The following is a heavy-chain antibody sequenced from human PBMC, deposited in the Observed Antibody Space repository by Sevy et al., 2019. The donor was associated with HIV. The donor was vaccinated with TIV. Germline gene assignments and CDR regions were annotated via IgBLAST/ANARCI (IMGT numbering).Heavy chain of an antibody. D-gene: IGHD3-22*01. Sequence: GGSLRLSCAASGFTVSSNYMSWVRQAPGKGLEWVSVIYSGGSTYYADSVKGRFTISRDNSKNTLYLQMNSLRAEDTAVYYCARGHYYDSSGYQTNAFDIWGQGTMVTVS. CDR3: ARGHYYDSSGYQTNAFDI. J-gene: IGHJ3*02. V-gene: IGHV3-53*01. CDR1: GFTVSSNY. CDR2: IYSGGST.